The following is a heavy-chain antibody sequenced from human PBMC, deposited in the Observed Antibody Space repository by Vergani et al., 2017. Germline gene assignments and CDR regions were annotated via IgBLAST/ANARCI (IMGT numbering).Heavy chain of an antibody. CDR1: GFTVSSNY. Sequence: EVQLVESGGGLVQPGGSLRLSCAASGFTVSSNYMSWVRQAPGKGLEWVSVIYSGGSTYYADSVKGRFTISRDNSKNTLYLQMNSLRAEDTAVYYCARDTVVVTPSRRSDAFDIWGQGTMVTVSS. CDR2: IYSGGST. V-gene: IGHV3-66*01. J-gene: IGHJ3*02. CDR3: ARDTVVVTPSRRSDAFDI. D-gene: IGHD3-22*01.